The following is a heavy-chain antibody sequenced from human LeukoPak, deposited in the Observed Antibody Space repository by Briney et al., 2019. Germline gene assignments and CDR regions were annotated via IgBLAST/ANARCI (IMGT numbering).Heavy chain of an antibody. CDR1: GFTFSNAW. D-gene: IGHD5-24*01. J-gene: IGHJ3*02. V-gene: IGHV3-15*01. Sequence: PGGSLRLSCAASGFTFSNAWMSWVRQAPGKGLEWVGRIKSKTDGGTTDYAAPVKGRFTISRDDSKNTLYLQMNSLKTEDTAVYYCTTEYPVGPIEMATIGDAFDIWGQGTMVTVSS. CDR3: TTEYPVGPIEMATIGDAFDI. CDR2: IKSKTDGGTT.